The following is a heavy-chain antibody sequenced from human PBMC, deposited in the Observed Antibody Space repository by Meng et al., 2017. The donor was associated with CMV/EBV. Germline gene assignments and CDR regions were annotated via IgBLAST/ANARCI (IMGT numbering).Heavy chain of an antibody. CDR2: ISYDGSNK. CDR3: ARDHYDFWSGYETYSADY. Sequence: GESLKISCAASGFTFSSYAMHWVRQAPGKGLEWVAVISYDGSNKYYADSVKGRFTISRDNSKNTLYLQMNSLRAEDTAVYYCARDHYDFWSGYETYSADYWGQGTLVTVSS. D-gene: IGHD3-3*01. CDR1: GFTFSSYA. V-gene: IGHV3-30-3*01. J-gene: IGHJ4*02.